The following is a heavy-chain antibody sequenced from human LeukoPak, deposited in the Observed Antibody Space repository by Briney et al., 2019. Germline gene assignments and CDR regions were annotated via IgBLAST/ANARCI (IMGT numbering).Heavy chain of an antibody. CDR1: GYTFTAYY. V-gene: IGHV1-2*02. CDR2: INPNSGGS. D-gene: IGHD6-19*01. Sequence: ASVKVSCKASGYTFTAYYMHWVRQAPGQGLEWMGWINPNSGGSDYAQKFQGRVTTTRDTSISTAYMELSSLRSDDTAVYYCARSDSSGWLDYWGQGTLVTVSS. CDR3: ARSDSSGWLDY. J-gene: IGHJ4*02.